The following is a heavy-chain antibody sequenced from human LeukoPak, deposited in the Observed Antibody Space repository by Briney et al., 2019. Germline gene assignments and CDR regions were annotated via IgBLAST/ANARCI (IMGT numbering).Heavy chain of an antibody. CDR2: ISGSGGST. J-gene: IGHJ5*02. CDR1: GFTFSSYA. Sequence: GGSLRLSCAASGFTFSSYAMSWVRQAPGKRLEWVSAISGSGGSTYYADSVKGRFTISRDNSKNTLYLQMNSLRAEDTAVYYCAKDPRRVYGDYWVRGSFWFDPWGQGTLVTVSS. D-gene: IGHD4-17*01. V-gene: IGHV3-23*01. CDR3: AKDPRRVYGDYWVRGSFWFDP.